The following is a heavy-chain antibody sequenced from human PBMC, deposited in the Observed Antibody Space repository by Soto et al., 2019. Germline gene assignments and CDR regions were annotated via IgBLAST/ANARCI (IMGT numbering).Heavy chain of an antibody. CDR2: ISSCSTYI. J-gene: IGHJ6*02. Sequence: GGSLRLSCAASGFTVSNYHMNWVRQAPGKGLEWVSSISSCSTYIYYTDTVKGRFTISRDNAKNSLYLQMNSLRAEDTAVYYCARDGSDYYDIYYYYGMDVWGQGTTVTVSS. CDR3: ARDGSDYYDIYYYYGMDV. V-gene: IGHV3-21*01. D-gene: IGHD3-22*01. CDR1: GFTVSNYH.